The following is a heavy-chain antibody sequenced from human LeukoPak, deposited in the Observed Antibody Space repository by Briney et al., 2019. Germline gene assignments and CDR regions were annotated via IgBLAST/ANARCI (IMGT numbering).Heavy chain of an antibody. CDR1: GGSISSYY. D-gene: IGHD2-8*01. CDR3: GRAGFVYSNPFDI. V-gene: IGHV4-59*01. J-gene: IGHJ3*02. Sequence: SETLSLTCTVSGGSISSYYWSWLRQPPGKGLEWIGYIYYSGSTNYNPSLKSRVTISVDTSKNQFSLKLSSATAADTAVYYCGRAGFVYSNPFDIGGKGTMAPVSS. CDR2: IYYSGST.